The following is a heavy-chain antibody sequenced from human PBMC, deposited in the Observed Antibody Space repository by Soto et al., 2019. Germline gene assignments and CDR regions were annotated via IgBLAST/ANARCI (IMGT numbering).Heavy chain of an antibody. V-gene: IGHV3-30*18. Sequence: QVQLVESGGGVVPPGRSLRLSCAASGFTFSRYGMHWVRQAPGKGLEWVAVISYDGSDKYYADSVKGRFTISRDNSKDTMYLQVNSLRAEDAAVYYCEKELKATVITSDYFDFWGQGTLVTFSS. D-gene: IGHD3-16*01. CDR3: EKELKATVITSDYFDF. J-gene: IGHJ4*02. CDR1: GFTFSRYG. CDR2: ISYDGSDK.